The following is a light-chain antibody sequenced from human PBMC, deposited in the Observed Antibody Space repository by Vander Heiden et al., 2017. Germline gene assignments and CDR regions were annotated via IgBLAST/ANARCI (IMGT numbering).Light chain of an antibody. CDR3: QSADSSGTDVV. J-gene: IGLJ2*01. V-gene: IGLV3-25*03. CDR2: KDS. Sequence: TCSGAALPKQYAYWYQQKPGQAPVLVIYKDSERPSGIPERFSGSSPGLTVTLTTSAVQAEDEADYYFQSADSSGTDVVFGGGTKLTVL. CDR1: ALPKQY.